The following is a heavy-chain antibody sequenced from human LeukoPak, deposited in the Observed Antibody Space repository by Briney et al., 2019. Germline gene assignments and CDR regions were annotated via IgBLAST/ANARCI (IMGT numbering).Heavy chain of an antibody. D-gene: IGHD4-11*01. CDR3: AKDAQRGFDYSNSLEY. J-gene: IGHJ4*02. V-gene: IGHV3-33*06. Sequence: GGSLRLSCGASGFIFKSYGMHWVRQAPGRGLEWVAVIWSDGTNQYYADSVKGRFTISRDNSQNTVYLQMNSLRVEDTAVYFCAKDAQRGFDYSNSLEYWGQGTLVTVSS. CDR1: GFIFKSYG. CDR2: IWSDGTNQ.